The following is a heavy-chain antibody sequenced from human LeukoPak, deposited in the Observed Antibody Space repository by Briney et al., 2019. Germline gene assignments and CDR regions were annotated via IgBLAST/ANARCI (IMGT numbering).Heavy chain of an antibody. CDR2: IRYDGSNK. D-gene: IGHD5-18*01. Sequence: GGSLRLSCATSGFTFSSYGMHWVRQAPGKGLEWVAFIRYDGSNKYYADSVKGRFTISRDNSKNTLYPQMNSLRAEDTAVYYCAKGKRGYSYGFDPWGQGTLVTVSS. J-gene: IGHJ5*02. CDR1: GFTFSSYG. V-gene: IGHV3-30*02. CDR3: AKGKRGYSYGFDP.